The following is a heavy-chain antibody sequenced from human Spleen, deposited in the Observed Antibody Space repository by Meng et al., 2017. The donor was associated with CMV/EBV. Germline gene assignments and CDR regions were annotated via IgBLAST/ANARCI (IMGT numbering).Heavy chain of an antibody. CDR2: INPSGGST. J-gene: IGHJ4*02. V-gene: IGHV1-46*01. Sequence: QVQLVQSGAEVKKPGASVKVSCKASGYTFTSYYMHWVRQAPGQGLEWMGIINPSGGSTSYAQKFQGRVTMTRDTSISTAYMELSRLRSDDTAVYYCASYDIAGGDHFDYWGQGTLVTVSS. D-gene: IGHD3-9*01. CDR3: ASYDIAGGDHFDY. CDR1: GYTFTSYY.